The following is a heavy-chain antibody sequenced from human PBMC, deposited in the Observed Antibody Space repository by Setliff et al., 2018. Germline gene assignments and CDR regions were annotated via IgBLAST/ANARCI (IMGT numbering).Heavy chain of an antibody. CDR1: GYTFSNSG. D-gene: IGHD2-2*01. J-gene: IGHJ4*02. CDR2: ISAYSGNT. Sequence: ASVKVSCKASGYTFSNSGITWVRQAPGQGLEWMGWISAYSGNTKYAQKLQGRVTMTTGTSTTTAYLELRSLTSDDTAVYYCSRLVRYCTTTSCQGASGAEFWGQGTLVTVSS. V-gene: IGHV1-18*01. CDR3: SRLVRYCTTTSCQGASGAEF.